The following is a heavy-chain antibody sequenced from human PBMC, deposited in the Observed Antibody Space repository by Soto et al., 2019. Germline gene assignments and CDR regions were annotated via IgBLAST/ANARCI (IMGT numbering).Heavy chain of an antibody. J-gene: IGHJ6*02. V-gene: IGHV3-49*03. Sequence: LGLSCTTSGFTFSDYAISWFRQAPGKGLEWVGVIRSKAYGVTTDYAASVKGRFAISRDDSKSTAYLQMNSVTTEDTAVYFCAKYTYTSRYSFFGMDAWGHGTTVTVSS. D-gene: IGHD6-13*01. CDR2: IRSKAYGVTT. CDR3: AKYTYTSRYSFFGMDA. CDR1: GFTFSDYA.